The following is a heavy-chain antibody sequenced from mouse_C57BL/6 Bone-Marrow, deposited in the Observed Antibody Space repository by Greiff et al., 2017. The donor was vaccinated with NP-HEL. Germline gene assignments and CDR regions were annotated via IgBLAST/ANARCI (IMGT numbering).Heavy chain of an antibody. Sequence: QVQLKESGPELVKPGASVKISCKASGYAFSSSWMNWVKQRPGKGLEWIGRIYPGDGDTNYNGKFKGKATLTADKSSSTAYMQLSSLTSEDSAVYFCARRTTADFDYWGQGTTLTVSS. V-gene: IGHV1-82*01. D-gene: IGHD1-2*01. J-gene: IGHJ2*01. CDR3: ARRTTADFDY. CDR2: IYPGDGDT. CDR1: GYAFSSSW.